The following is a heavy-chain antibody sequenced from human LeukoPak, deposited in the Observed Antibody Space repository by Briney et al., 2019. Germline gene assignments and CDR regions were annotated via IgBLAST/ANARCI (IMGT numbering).Heavy chain of an antibody. V-gene: IGHV3-21*01. D-gene: IGHD6-19*01. Sequence: GGSLRLSCAASGFTFSSYSMNWVRQAPGKGLEWVSSISSSSSYIYYADSVKGRFTISRDNAKNSLYLQMNSLRAEDTAVYYCARDSAIMRGWYDYWGQGTLVTVSS. CDR1: GFTFSSYS. J-gene: IGHJ4*02. CDR2: ISSSSSYI. CDR3: ARDSAIMRGWYDY.